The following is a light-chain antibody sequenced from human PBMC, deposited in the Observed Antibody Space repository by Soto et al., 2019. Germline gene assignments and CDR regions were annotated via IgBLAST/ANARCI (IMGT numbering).Light chain of an antibody. CDR2: GNS. V-gene: IGLV1-40*01. J-gene: IGLJ2*01. CDR1: SSNIGAGYD. Sequence: QSVLTQPPSVSGARGQRVTISCTGSSSNIGAGYDVHGYQQLPGTAPKLLIYGNSNRPSGVPDRFSGSKSGTSASLAITGLQAEDEADCYCQSYDSSLREVFGGGTKLTVL. CDR3: QSYDSSLREV.